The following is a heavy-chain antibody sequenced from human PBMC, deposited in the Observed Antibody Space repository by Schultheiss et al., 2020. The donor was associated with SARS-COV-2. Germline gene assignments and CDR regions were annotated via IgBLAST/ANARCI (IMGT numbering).Heavy chain of an antibody. CDR1: GGTFSSYG. V-gene: IGHV1-18*01. J-gene: IGHJ6*02. CDR2: ISAYNGNT. Sequence: ASVKVSCKASGGTFSSYGISWVRQAPGQGLEWMGWISAYNGNTDYAQKLQGRVNMTTDTSTSTGYMELRSLSSDDPAVYYCARDFMGSVTFWGPQLVRKSYYDYGMDVWGQGTTVTVSS. D-gene: IGHD6-13*01. CDR3: ARDFMGSVTFWGPQLVRKSYYDYGMDV.